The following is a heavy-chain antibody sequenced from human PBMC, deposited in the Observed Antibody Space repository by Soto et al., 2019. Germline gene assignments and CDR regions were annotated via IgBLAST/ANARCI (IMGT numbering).Heavy chain of an antibody. CDR3: ARGRDGYNFLYEPT. D-gene: IGHD5-12*01. CDR2: IYSAGNT. V-gene: IGHV3-53*01. CDR1: GFTISRNY. J-gene: IGHJ4*02. Sequence: GGFLRLSCAASGFTISRNYMSWVRQAPGKGLEWVSVIYSAGNTYYADSVKGRFSISRDNSKNTVYLQMNSLRVEDTAVYYCARGRDGYNFLYEPTWGQGTLVTVSS.